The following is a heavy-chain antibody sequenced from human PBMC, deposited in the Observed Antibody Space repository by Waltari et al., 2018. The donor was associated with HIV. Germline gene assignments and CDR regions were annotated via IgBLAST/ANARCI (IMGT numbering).Heavy chain of an antibody. CDR2: IRKKTNCYTT. Sequence: EVQVVESGGNLVQPGGSLRLSCAASGFTFSDHSLHWVRQAPGKGLDLVCRIRKKTNCYTTEYAASFRGRFTLSRNDSKNSLFLQLNSLQTDDTAVYYCARVRAASGTKGFAMDGWGKGTTVIVSS. J-gene: IGHJ6*04. CDR1: GFTFSDHS. D-gene: IGHD6-13*01. V-gene: IGHV3-72*01. CDR3: ARVRAASGTKGFAMDG.